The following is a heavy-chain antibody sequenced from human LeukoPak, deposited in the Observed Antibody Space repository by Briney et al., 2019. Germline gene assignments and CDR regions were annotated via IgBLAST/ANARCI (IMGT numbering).Heavy chain of an antibody. J-gene: IGHJ6*03. D-gene: IGHD3-3*01. CDR1: GFTFSNAW. V-gene: IGHV3-15*01. CDR3: TGVVIGNYYYYYMDV. CDR2: IKSKTDGGTT. Sequence: GGSLRLSCAASGFTFSNAWMSWVRQAPGKGLEWVGRIKSKTDGGTTDYAAPVKGRFTISRDDSKNTLYLQMNSLKTEGTAVYYCTGVVIGNYYYYYMDVWGKGTTVTVSS.